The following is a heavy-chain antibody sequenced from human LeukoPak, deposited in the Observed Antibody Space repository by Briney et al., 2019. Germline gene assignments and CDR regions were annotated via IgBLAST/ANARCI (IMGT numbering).Heavy chain of an antibody. J-gene: IGHJ4*02. CDR2: IYSSGSA. CDR3: ARGPGAVAYYDY. CDR1: GGSINNYY. Sequence: SETLSLTCTVSGGSINNYYLSWIRQPAGKGLEWIGRIYSSGSANYNPSLKSRVTMSLDTSKNQFSLKLSSVTAADTAVYYCARGPGAVAYYDYWGQGTLVAVSS. D-gene: IGHD6-19*01. V-gene: IGHV4-4*07.